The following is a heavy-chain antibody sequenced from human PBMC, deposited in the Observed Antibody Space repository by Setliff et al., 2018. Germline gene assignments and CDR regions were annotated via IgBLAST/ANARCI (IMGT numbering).Heavy chain of an antibody. CDR3: ARSRGYKHDSSGYYYDHYYYYMDV. J-gene: IGHJ6*03. Sequence: SETLSLTCTVSGGSISSHYWSWIRQPPGKGLEWIGYVYTSGGTNYNPSLKSRVTISVDTSKNQFSLKLSSVTAADTAVYYCARSRGYKHDSSGYYYDHYYYYMDVWGKGTPVTVSS. CDR1: GGSISSHY. V-gene: IGHV4-4*08. D-gene: IGHD3-22*01. CDR2: VYTSGGT.